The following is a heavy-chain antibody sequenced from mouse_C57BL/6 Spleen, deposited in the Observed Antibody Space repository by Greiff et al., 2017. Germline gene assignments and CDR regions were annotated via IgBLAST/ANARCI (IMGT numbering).Heavy chain of an antibody. CDR3: ARCAYYSNYDYYAMDY. D-gene: IGHD2-5*01. J-gene: IGHJ4*01. V-gene: IGHV1-55*01. CDR1: GYTFTSYW. Sequence: QVQLQQPGAELVKPGASVKMSCKASGYTFTSYWITWVKQRPGQGLEWIGDIYPGSGSTNYNEKFKSKATLTVDTSSSTAYMQLSSLTSEDSAVYYCARCAYYSNYDYYAMDYWGQGTSGTVSS. CDR2: IYPGSGST.